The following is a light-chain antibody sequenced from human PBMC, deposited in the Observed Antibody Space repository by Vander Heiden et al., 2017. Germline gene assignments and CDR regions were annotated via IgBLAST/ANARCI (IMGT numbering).Light chain of an antibody. J-gene: IGKJ4*01. CDR2: WAS. V-gene: IGKV4-1*01. Sequence: DIVMTQSPDSLSVSLGERATIKCKSSQSILYHSDNENYLAWYQQKPGQPPKLLIHWASAREPGVPDRFSGSGSGADFTLTISNLQAEDVAVYFCQQYYSVPLTFGGWTKVEIK. CDR1: QSILYHSDNENY. CDR3: QQYYSVPLT.